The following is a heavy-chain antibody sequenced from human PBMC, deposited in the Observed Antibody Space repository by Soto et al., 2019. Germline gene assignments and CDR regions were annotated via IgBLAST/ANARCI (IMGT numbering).Heavy chain of an antibody. Sequence: QVQLVQSGAEVKKPGSSVKVSCKASGGTFSSYTISWVRQAPGQGLEWMGRIIPILGIANYAQKFQGRVTITADKSTSTAYMELSSLRSEDTAVYYCARDSSPVRLQVDPWGQGTLVTVSS. CDR1: GGTFSSYT. D-gene: IGHD4-4*01. J-gene: IGHJ5*02. CDR3: ARDSSPVRLQVDP. CDR2: IIPILGIA. V-gene: IGHV1-69*08.